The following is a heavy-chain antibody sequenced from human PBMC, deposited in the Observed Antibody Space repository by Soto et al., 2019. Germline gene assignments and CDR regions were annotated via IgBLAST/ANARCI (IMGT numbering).Heavy chain of an antibody. V-gene: IGHV3-23*01. D-gene: IGHD1-1*01. CDR1: GFTFSSYA. J-gene: IGHJ6*02. Sequence: GGSLILSCAASGFTFSSYAMSWVRQAPGRGLEWVSGISNSGDSTYYADSVKGRFTISRDNSKNTLYLQMNSLRADDTAVYYCAKGLATKYYFAMDVWGQGTTVTVSS. CDR3: AKGLATKYYFAMDV. CDR2: ISNSGDST.